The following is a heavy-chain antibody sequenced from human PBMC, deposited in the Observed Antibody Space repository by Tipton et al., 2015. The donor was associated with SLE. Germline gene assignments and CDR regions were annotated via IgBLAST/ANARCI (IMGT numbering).Heavy chain of an antibody. CDR1: GGSISSSRYY. CDR2: IYYSGGT. J-gene: IGHJ4*02. Sequence: TLSLTCTVSGGSISSSRYYWGWIRQPPGKGLEWIGSIYYSGGTYYNPSLKSRLTISVDTSKNQFSLKLSSVTAADTAVYYCARQWGDSSSSGDYWGQGTLVAVSS. CDR3: ARQWGDSSSSGDY. D-gene: IGHD6-6*01. V-gene: IGHV4-39*07.